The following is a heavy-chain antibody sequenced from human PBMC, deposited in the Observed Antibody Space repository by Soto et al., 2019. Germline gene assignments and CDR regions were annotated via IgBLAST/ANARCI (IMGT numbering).Heavy chain of an antibody. V-gene: IGHV3-30-3*01. Sequence: QVQLVESGGGVVQPGRSLRLSCAASGLTFTNHAMHWVRQAPGRGLEWVAVISYDGSSEYYADSVKGRVTFSRDNSKNTLFLQMNILRPDDTAVYYCARGASSAYPHYGFDIWGQGTMVIVSS. CDR1: GLTFTNHA. CDR2: ISYDGSSE. CDR3: ARGASSAYPHYGFDI. D-gene: IGHD3-22*01. J-gene: IGHJ3*02.